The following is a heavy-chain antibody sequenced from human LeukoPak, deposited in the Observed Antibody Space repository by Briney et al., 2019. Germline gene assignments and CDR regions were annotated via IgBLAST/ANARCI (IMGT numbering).Heavy chain of an antibody. Sequence: PGGSLRLSCGAYGFTLSCYAMHWVRQAPGKGLEWVAAIWYDGSNKYYADSVKGRSTISRDNSKNTLHMQMNSLRADDTAAFYFSIETDCSGRRFYRGAFDIWGQGTMVTVSA. J-gene: IGHJ3*02. CDR1: GFTLSCYA. CDR2: IWYDGSNK. CDR3: SIETDCSGRRFYRGAFDI. V-gene: IGHV3-33*01. D-gene: IGHD2-15*01.